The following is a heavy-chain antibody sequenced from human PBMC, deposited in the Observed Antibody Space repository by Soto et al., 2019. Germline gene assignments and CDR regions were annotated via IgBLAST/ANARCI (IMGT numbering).Heavy chain of an antibody. CDR1: GGSITSSRYY. Sequence: SETLSLTCTVSGGSITSSRYYWGWIRQPPGKGLECIANIYYDGSTYYNPSLKSRVTISVDTSKNQFSLRLSSVTAADTAVYYCARVPILRYFDGRGVVTAPSGFDYWGQGTLVTVSS. CDR2: IYYDGST. J-gene: IGHJ4*02. D-gene: IGHD3-9*01. CDR3: ARVPILRYFDGRGVVTAPSGFDY. V-gene: IGHV4-39*07.